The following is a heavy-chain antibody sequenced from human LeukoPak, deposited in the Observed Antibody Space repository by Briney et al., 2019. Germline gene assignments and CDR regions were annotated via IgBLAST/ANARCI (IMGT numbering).Heavy chain of an antibody. D-gene: IGHD3-22*01. Sequence: SQTLSLTCAISGDSVSSNSAAWNWIRQSPSRGLEWLGRTYYRSKWYNDYAVSVKSRITINPDTSKNQFSLQLNSVTPEDTAVYYCAREYYYDGSGYYTSYDHWGQGTLVTVSS. CDR3: AREYYYDGSGYYTSYDH. CDR1: GDSVSSNSAA. CDR2: TYYRSKWYN. V-gene: IGHV6-1*01. J-gene: IGHJ4*02.